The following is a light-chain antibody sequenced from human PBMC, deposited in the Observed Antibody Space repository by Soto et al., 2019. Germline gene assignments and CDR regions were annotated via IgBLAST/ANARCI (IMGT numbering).Light chain of an antibody. CDR2: GAS. CDR1: QSVSSN. J-gene: IGKJ5*01. Sequence: EIVMTQSPATLSVSPGERATLSCRASQSVSSNLAWYQQKPGQAPRLLIYGASTRATGSPARFSGSGSGTEFTLTISGLQSEDFAVYYCQQYTNWPPITFGQGTRLEIK. V-gene: IGKV3-15*01. CDR3: QQYTNWPPIT.